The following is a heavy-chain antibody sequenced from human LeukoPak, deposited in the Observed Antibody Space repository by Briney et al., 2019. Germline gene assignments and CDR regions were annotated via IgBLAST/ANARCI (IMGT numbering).Heavy chain of an antibody. D-gene: IGHD1-14*01. CDR1: GFTFSNSA. CDR2: ISSSGSTI. V-gene: IGHV3-11*01. CDR3: ARGRSDGNY. Sequence: PGGSLRLSCAASGFTFSNSAMSWVRQAPGKGLEWVSYISSSGSTIYYADSVKGRFTISRDNAKNSLYLQMNSLRAEDTAVYCCARGRSDGNYWGQGTLVTVSS. J-gene: IGHJ4*02.